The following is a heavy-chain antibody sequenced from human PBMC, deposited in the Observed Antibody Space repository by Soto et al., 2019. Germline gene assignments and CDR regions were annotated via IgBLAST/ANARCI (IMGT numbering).Heavy chain of an antibody. J-gene: IGHJ6*02. CDR3: AKHKLRGYYYGMDV. CDR2: ISGSGGST. CDR1: GFTFSSYA. V-gene: IGHV3-23*01. D-gene: IGHD2-15*01. Sequence: GSLRLSCAASGFTFSSYAMSWVRQAPGKGLEWVSAISGSGGSTYYADSVKGRFTISRDNSKNTLYLQMNSLRAEDTAVYYCAKHKLRGYYYGMDVWGQGTTVTVSS.